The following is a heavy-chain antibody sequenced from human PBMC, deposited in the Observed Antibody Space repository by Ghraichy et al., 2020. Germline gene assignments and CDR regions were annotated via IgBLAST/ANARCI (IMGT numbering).Heavy chain of an antibody. CDR2: IYPGDSDT. J-gene: IGHJ5*02. D-gene: IGHD3-9*01. CDR3: ARITYDILTGRGNWFDP. Sequence: GESLNISCKGSGYSFTSYWIGWVRQMPGKGLEWMGIIYPGDSDTRYSPSFQGQVTISADKSISTAYLQWSSLKASDTAMYYCARITYDILTGRGNWFDPWGQGTLVTVSS. V-gene: IGHV5-51*01. CDR1: GYSFTSYW.